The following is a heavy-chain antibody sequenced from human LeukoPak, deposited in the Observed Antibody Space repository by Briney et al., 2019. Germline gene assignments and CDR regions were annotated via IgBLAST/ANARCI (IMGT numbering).Heavy chain of an antibody. Sequence: GGSLRLSCAASGFTFSSCWMHWVRQAPGKGLEWVAGISGSGGSTNYADSVKGRFTVSRDNPKNTLYLQMNSLRAEDTAAYFCAKRGVVIRVILVGFHKEAYYFDSWGQGTLVTVSS. CDR2: ISGSGGST. CDR3: AKRGVVIRVILVGFHKEAYYFDS. CDR1: GFTFSSCW. D-gene: IGHD3-22*01. J-gene: IGHJ4*02. V-gene: IGHV3-23*01.